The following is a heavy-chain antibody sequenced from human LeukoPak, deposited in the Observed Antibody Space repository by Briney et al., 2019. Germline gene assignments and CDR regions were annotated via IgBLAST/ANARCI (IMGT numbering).Heavy chain of an antibody. D-gene: IGHD1-26*01. Sequence: GGSLRLSCAASGFTFSSYAMSWVRQAPGKGLEWVSAISGSGGSTYYADSVKGRFTISRDNSKNTLYLQMNSLRDEDTAVYYCASSGSYRFDYWGQGTLVTVSS. CDR2: ISGSGGST. CDR1: GFTFSSYA. CDR3: ASSGSYRFDY. V-gene: IGHV3-23*01. J-gene: IGHJ4*02.